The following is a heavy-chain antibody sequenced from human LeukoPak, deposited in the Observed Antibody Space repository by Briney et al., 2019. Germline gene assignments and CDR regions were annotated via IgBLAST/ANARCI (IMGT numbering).Heavy chain of an antibody. CDR1: GFTFSSYS. J-gene: IGHJ3*02. CDR2: IGDSAI. V-gene: IGHV3-48*04. Sequence: GGSLRLSCAASGFTFSSYSMNWVRQAPGKGLDWVSYIGDSAIYYADSVKGRFTISRDNAKNSLFLQMNSLRAEDTAVYYCVRDLYNSGTYFSSGDAFDIWGQGTLVTVSS. D-gene: IGHD3-10*01. CDR3: VRDLYNSGTYFSSGDAFDI.